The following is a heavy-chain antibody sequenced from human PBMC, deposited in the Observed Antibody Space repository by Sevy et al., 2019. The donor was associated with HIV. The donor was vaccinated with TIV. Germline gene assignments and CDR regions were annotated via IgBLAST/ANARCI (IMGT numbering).Heavy chain of an antibody. CDR2: FDPEDGET. CDR1: GYTLTELS. Sequence: ASVKVSCKVSGYTLTELSMHWVRQAPGKGLEWMGGFDPEDGETIYAQKFQGRVTMTEDTSTDKAYMELSSLRSEDTAVYYCATAPLGSPYYYYGMDVWGQGTTVTVSS. V-gene: IGHV1-24*01. J-gene: IGHJ6*02. CDR3: ATAPLGSPYYYYGMDV. D-gene: IGHD7-27*01.